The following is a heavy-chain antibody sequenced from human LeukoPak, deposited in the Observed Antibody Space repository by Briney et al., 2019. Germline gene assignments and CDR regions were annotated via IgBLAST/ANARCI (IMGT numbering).Heavy chain of an antibody. V-gene: IGHV5-10-1*01. J-gene: IGHJ4*02. CDR3: ARHAGGSYTSFDY. D-gene: IGHD2-15*01. Sequence: GESLRISCKGSGYSFTSYWNSWVRQMPGKGLEWRGRIDPSDSYTNYSPSFQGHVTISADRSISPAYLQRSSLKAPDTARYYCARHAGGSYTSFDYWGQGTLVTVSS. CDR2: IDPSDSYT. CDR1: GYSFTSYW.